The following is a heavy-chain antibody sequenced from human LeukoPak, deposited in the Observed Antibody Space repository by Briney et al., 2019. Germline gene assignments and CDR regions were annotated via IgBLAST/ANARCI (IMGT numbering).Heavy chain of an antibody. D-gene: IGHD2-15*01. J-gene: IGHJ6*03. CDR2: IHRDGGMT. CDR3: VRETGTIGYYMDV. CDR1: GFTFTGNS. V-gene: IGHV3-74*01. Sequence: GRSLRLSCAASGFTFTGNSMHWVRQGPGTGLVWVARIHRDGGMTRYADSVEGRFTISRHNAKNTLYLQMNSVRAEDTAIYYCVRETGTIGYYMDVWGKGTTVTVSS.